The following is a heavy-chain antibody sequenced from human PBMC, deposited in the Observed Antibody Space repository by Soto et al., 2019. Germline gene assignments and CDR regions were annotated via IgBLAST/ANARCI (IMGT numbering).Heavy chain of an antibody. CDR2: IIPILGIA. CDR1: GGTFSSYT. V-gene: IGHV1-69*02. Sequence: ASVKVSCKASGGTFSSYTISWVRQAPGQGLEWMGRIIPILGIANYAQKFQGRVTITADKSTSTAYMELSSLRSEDTAVYYCASSKGAYIAANSDYWGQGTLVTVSS. D-gene: IGHD6-6*01. J-gene: IGHJ4*02. CDR3: ASSKGAYIAANSDY.